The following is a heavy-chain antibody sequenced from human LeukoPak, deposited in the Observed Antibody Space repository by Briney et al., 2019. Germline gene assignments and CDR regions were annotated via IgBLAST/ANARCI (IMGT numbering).Heavy chain of an antibody. CDR3: ARGSQVYGSSSLRFDY. Sequence: SETLSLTCTASGGSIGSSSYYWGWIRQPPGKGLEGIGNIFHSGSTYYNPSLKSRVTILGDTSKDQFSLQLSSVTAADTAVYYCARGSQVYGSSSLRFDYWGQGTLVTVSS. J-gene: IGHJ4*02. V-gene: IGHV4-39*01. D-gene: IGHD6-6*01. CDR2: IFHSGST. CDR1: GGSIGSSSYY.